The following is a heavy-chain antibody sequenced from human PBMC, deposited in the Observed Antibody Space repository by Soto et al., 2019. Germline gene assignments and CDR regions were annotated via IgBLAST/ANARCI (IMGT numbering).Heavy chain of an antibody. D-gene: IGHD6-6*01. CDR3: ARESSSSHIDY. V-gene: IGHV4-30-2*01. Sequence: KTSETLSLTCAVSGGSISSGGYSWSWIRQPPGKGLEWIGYIYPSGSTYYNPSLKSRVTISVDRSKNQFSLKLSSVTAADTAVYYCARESSSSHIDYWGQGTLVTVSS. J-gene: IGHJ4*02. CDR2: IYPSGST. CDR1: GGSISSGGYS.